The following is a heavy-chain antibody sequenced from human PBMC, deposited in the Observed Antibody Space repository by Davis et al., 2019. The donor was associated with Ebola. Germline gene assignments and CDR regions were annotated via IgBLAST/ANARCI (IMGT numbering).Heavy chain of an antibody. CDR2: MNPNSGNT. CDR3: TRGSGSSSWNGSWWFDP. CDR1: GYTFTSYD. J-gene: IGHJ5*02. Sequence: ASVMVSCKASGYTFTSYDINWVRQATGQGLEWMGWMNPNSGNTGYAQKFQGRVTMTRNTSISTAYMELSSLRFEDTAVYYCTRGSGSSSWNGSWWFDPWGQGTLVTVSS. D-gene: IGHD6-13*01. V-gene: IGHV1-8*01.